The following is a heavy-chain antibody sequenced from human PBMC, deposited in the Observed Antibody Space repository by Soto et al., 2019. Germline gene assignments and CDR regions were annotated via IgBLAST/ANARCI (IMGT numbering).Heavy chain of an antibody. V-gene: IGHV1-46*03. D-gene: IGHD5-12*01. CDR2: INPSGGST. CDR3: ARVLGNSGYDLTPFDI. J-gene: IGHJ3*02. Sequence: ASVKVSCKASGYTFTSYYMHWVRQAPGQGLEWMGIINPSGGSTSYAQKFQGRVTMTRDTSTSTVYMELSSLRSEDTAVYYCARVLGNSGYDLTPFDIWGQGTMVTV. CDR1: GYTFTSYY.